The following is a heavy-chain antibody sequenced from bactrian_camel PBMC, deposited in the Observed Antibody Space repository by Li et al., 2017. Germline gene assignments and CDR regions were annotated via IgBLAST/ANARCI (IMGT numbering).Heavy chain of an antibody. Sequence: HVQLVESGGGSVQAGGSLRLSCAASTYTDSMYCMGWFRQAPGKEREGVATVAPSGKTYSADSVKGRFSIAQDKAKATLYLEMDSLQLEDTAMYYCAADPPSSWNSEPCQIYEYFYWGQGTQVTVS. J-gene: IGHJ4*01. CDR2: VAPSGKT. CDR3: AADPPSSWNSEPCQIYEYFY. V-gene: IGHV3S53*01. D-gene: IGHD4*01. CDR1: TYTDSMYC.